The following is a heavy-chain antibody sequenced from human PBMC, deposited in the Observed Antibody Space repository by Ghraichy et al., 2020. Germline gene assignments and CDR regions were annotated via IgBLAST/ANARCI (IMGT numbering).Heavy chain of an antibody. Sequence: ETLSLTCAASGFTFSSYAMSWVRQAPGKGLEWVSAISGSGGSTYYADSVKGRFTISRDNSKNTLYLQMNSLRAEDTAVYYCAKGGTGYCSSTSCSVDWFDPWGKGTLVTVSS. V-gene: IGHV3-23*01. CDR3: AKGGTGYCSSTSCSVDWFDP. CDR2: ISGSGGST. D-gene: IGHD2-2*01. J-gene: IGHJ5*02. CDR1: GFTFSSYA.